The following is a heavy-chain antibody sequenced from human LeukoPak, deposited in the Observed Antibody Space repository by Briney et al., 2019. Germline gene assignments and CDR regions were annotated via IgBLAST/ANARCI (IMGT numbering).Heavy chain of an antibody. V-gene: IGHV3-48*03. CDR3: TRDRGGGDIYFDY. J-gene: IGHJ4*02. Sequence: GRSLGLSCAASGFTFSSYGMKWIRQAPGKGPDWISYISRSGATIYYAESVKGRFTISRDNAKNSLYLHMSSLVAVDTAINYSTRDRGGGDIYFDYWGQGTLVTVSS. CDR1: GFTFSSYG. CDR2: ISRSGATI. D-gene: IGHD2-21*02.